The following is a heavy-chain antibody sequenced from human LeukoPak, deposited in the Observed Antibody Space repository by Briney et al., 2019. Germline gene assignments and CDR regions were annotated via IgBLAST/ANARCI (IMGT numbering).Heavy chain of an antibody. Sequence: GRSLRLSCAASGFTFSSYAMHWVRQAPGKGLEWVAVISYDGSNKYYADSVKGRFTISRDNSKNTLYLQMNSLRAEDTAVYYCAKDGSDPYYYYMDVWGKGTTVTISS. CDR1: GFTFSSYA. J-gene: IGHJ6*03. CDR3: AKDGSDPYYYYMDV. D-gene: IGHD3-10*01. V-gene: IGHV3-30*04. CDR2: ISYDGSNK.